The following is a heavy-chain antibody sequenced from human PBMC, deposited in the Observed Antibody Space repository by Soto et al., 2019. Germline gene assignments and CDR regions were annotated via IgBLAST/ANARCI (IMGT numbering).Heavy chain of an antibody. CDR3: ARSGYGNYYYYMDA. D-gene: IGHD2-2*03. CDR2: ISAQNGDT. J-gene: IGHJ6*03. CDR1: GYTFTNYG. V-gene: IGHV1-18*04. Sequence: QVQLLQSGAEVQKPGASVKVSCKASGYTFTNYGVSWVRQAPGQGLEWMGWISAQNGDTNYAQKFRDRATVTIDTSTSTAYMDLRSLGSDDTAVYYCARSGYGNYYYYMDAWGKGTTVTVSS.